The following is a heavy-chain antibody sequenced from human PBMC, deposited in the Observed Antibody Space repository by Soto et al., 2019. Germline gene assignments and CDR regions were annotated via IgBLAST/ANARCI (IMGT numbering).Heavy chain of an antibody. CDR2: ISYDGSNK. D-gene: IGHD6-13*01. J-gene: IGHJ5*02. CDR1: GFTFSSYG. CDR3: AKDRAEPYSSNPSYTFDP. V-gene: IGHV3-30*18. Sequence: GGSLRLSCAASGFTFSSYGMHWVRQAPGKGLEWVAVISYDGSNKYYADSVKGRFTISRDNSKNTLYLQMNSLRAEDTAVYYCAKDRAEPYSSNPSYTFDPWGQGTLVTVSS.